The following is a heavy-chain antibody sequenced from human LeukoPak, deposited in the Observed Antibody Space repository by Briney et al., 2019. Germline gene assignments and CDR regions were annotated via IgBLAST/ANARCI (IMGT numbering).Heavy chain of an antibody. J-gene: IGHJ4*02. CDR3: ARNMVRGSPSDC. Sequence: PSVKVSCKASGYTFTGYYMHWVRQAPGQGLEWMGWINPNSGGTNYAQKFQGRVTMTRDTSISTAYMELSRLRSDDTAVYSCARNMVRGSPSDCWGQGTLVTVSS. CDR2: INPNSGGT. V-gene: IGHV1-2*02. CDR1: GYTFTGYY. D-gene: IGHD3-10*01.